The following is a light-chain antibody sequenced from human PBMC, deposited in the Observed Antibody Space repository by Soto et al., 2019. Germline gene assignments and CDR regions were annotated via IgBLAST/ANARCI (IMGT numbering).Light chain of an antibody. CDR2: GAS. CDR1: QSVSSSY. Sequence: EIVLTQSPGTLSLSPGERATLSCRASQSVSSSYLAWYQQKPGQAPRLLIYGASSRATGIPDRLSGSGSGTDFTLTMRRLEAEDAAVYYSQQYGRSMYTFGPGTKLEIK. CDR3: QQYGRSMYT. V-gene: IGKV3-20*01. J-gene: IGKJ2*01.